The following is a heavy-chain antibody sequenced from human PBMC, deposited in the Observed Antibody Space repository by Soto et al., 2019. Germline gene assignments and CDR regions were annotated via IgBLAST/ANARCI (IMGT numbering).Heavy chain of an antibody. D-gene: IGHD6-19*01. CDR2: ISWNSGSI. CDR1: GFTFDDYA. V-gene: IGHV3-9*01. Sequence: EVQLVESGGGLVQPGRSLRLSCAASGFTFDDYAMHWVRQAPGKGLEWVSGISWNSGSIGYADSVKGRFTISRDNAKNSLYLQRNSLRAEDTALYYCAKDMGSSGWYYFDYWGQGTLVTVSS. CDR3: AKDMGSSGWYYFDY. J-gene: IGHJ4*02.